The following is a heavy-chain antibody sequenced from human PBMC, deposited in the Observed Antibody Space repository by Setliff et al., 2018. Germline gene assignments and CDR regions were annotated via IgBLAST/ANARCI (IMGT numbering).Heavy chain of an antibody. V-gene: IGHV4-39*01. D-gene: IGHD1-1*01. CDR2: IYYRGDT. CDR3: ARTGTYRYFDY. J-gene: IGHJ4*02. CDR1: GASLNSGTYY. Sequence: SETLSLTCTVSGASLNSGTYYWGWIRQPPGKGLEWIGRIYYRGDTYYNASLKGRLTIFVDTAQNQFSLRLTSVTAADTAIYYCARTGTYRYFDYWGQGALVTAPQ.